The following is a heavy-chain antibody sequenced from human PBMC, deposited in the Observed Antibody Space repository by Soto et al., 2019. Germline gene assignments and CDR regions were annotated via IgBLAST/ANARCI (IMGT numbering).Heavy chain of an antibody. Sequence: GASLKISCKGSGYSFTSYWISWVRQMPGKGLEWMGRIDPSDSYTNYSPSFQGHVTISADKSISTAYLQWSSLKASDTAMYYCARSEVVPAASFYYYYGMDVWGQGTTVTVSS. CDR1: GYSFTSYW. CDR2: IDPSDSYT. D-gene: IGHD2-2*01. J-gene: IGHJ6*02. V-gene: IGHV5-10-1*01. CDR3: ARSEVVPAASFYYYYGMDV.